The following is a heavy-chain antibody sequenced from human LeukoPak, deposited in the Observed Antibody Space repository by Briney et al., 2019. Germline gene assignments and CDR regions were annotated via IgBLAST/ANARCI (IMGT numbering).Heavy chain of an antibody. J-gene: IGHJ2*01. CDR1: GGSISSYY. V-gene: IGHV4-4*07. D-gene: IGHD2-15*01. CDR2: IYPSGST. Sequence: KPSETLSLTCTVSGGSISSYYWSWIRQAAGKGLEWIGRIYPSGSTNYNPSLSSRVTMSVDTSKKQFSLNLSSVTAADTAVYYCARLRTPFWYFDLWGRGTLVTVSP. CDR3: ARLRTPFWYFDL.